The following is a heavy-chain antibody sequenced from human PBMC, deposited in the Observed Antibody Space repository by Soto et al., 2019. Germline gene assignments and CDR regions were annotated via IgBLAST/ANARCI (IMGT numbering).Heavy chain of an antibody. D-gene: IGHD3-10*01. CDR2: IYPSDSDI. CDR1: GNSFTSHW. V-gene: IGHV5-51*01. Sequence: PGESLTISCKTSGNSFTSHWIAWVRQMPGKGLEWMGIIYPSDSDIRYRPSLQGQVTISVDKSISTAYLQWSSLKASDTATYYCARQDYSNYSGGMDVWGQGTTVTVSS. J-gene: IGHJ6*01. CDR3: ARQDYSNYSGGMDV.